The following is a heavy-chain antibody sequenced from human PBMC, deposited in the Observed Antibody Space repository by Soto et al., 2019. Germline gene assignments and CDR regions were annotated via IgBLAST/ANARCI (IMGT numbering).Heavy chain of an antibody. Sequence: SETLSLTCTVSGGSISSGGYYWSWIRQHPGKGLEWIGYIYYSGSTYYNPSLKSRVTISVDTSKNQFSLKLSSVTAADTAVYYWAARPYDFWSGTENWFDPWGQGTLVTVSS. D-gene: IGHD3-3*01. CDR1: GGSISSGGYY. CDR3: AARPYDFWSGTENWFDP. CDR2: IYYSGST. V-gene: IGHV4-31*03. J-gene: IGHJ5*02.